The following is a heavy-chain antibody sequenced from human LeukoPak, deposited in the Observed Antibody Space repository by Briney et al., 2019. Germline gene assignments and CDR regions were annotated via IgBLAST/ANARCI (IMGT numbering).Heavy chain of an antibody. CDR1: GFTFSSYE. V-gene: IGHV3-48*03. CDR3: ARDRLAAADDAFDI. D-gene: IGHD6-13*01. CDR2: ISNSGSTI. Sequence: GGSLRLSCAASGFTFSSYEMNWVRQAPGKGLEWVSYISNSGSTIYYADSVKGRFTISRDNAKSSLYLQMHSLRAEDTAVYYCARDRLAAADDAFDIWGQGTMVTVSS. J-gene: IGHJ3*02.